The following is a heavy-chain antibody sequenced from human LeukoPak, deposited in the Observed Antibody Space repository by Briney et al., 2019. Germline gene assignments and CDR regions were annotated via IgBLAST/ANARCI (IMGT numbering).Heavy chain of an antibody. D-gene: IGHD4-17*01. CDR3: AKVAYGDYGIDY. CDR2: IWYGGSNK. CDR1: GFTFSSYG. J-gene: IGHJ4*02. Sequence: GGSLRLSCAASGFTFSSYGMHWVRQAPGKGLEWVAVIWYGGSNKYYADSVKGRFTISRDNSKNTLYLQMNSLRAEDTAVYYCAKVAYGDYGIDYWGQGTLVTVSS. V-gene: IGHV3-30*02.